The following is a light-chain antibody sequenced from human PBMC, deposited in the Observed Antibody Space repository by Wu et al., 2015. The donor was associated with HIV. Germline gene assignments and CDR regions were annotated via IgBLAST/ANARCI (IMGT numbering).Light chain of an antibody. V-gene: IGKV3-15*01. J-gene: IGKJ1*01. CDR3: QQYGNWPGT. CDR2: GAS. CDR1: QSVNNK. Sequence: EIVMRQSSATLSVSPGERATLPCRASQSVNNKLAWYQLKPGQAPRLLIYGASTRATGVPGRFSGSGSGTEFTLTISNIQSEDFAVYYCQQYGNWPGTFGQGTKVDMK.